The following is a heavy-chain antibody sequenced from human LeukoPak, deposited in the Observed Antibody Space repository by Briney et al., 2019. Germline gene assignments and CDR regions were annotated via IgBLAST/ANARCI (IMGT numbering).Heavy chain of an antibody. J-gene: IGHJ3*02. V-gene: IGHV3-11*04. Sequence: GGSLRLSCAASGFTFSDYYMSWIRQAPGKGLEYVSLISSSGSTKYYADSVKGRFTISRDNAKNSLYLLMNGLRPDDTAVYYCARDPLDISRWANAFDIWGQGTLVTVSS. CDR2: ISSSGSTK. CDR3: ARDPLDISRWANAFDI. CDR1: GFTFSDYY. D-gene: IGHD2-2*03.